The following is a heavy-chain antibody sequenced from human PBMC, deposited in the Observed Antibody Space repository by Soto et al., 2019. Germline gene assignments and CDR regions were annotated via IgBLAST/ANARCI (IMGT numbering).Heavy chain of an antibody. Sequence: QVQLVQSGAEVKKPGASVKISCKASGYTFTDYPIHWVRQAAGHRLEWMGWINPDNGNAKYSQTFQGRLTISRDTSASTVHMDLNSLTSEDTALYYCVRRASDSGGYFPLGYWGQGTLVTVSS. CDR2: INPDNGNA. D-gene: IGHD3-22*01. CDR3: VRRASDSGGYFPLGY. V-gene: IGHV1-3*01. J-gene: IGHJ4*02. CDR1: GYTFTDYP.